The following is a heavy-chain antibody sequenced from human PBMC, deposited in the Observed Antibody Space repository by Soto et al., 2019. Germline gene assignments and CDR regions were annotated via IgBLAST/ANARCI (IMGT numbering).Heavy chain of an antibody. D-gene: IGHD2-21*01. V-gene: IGHV4-34*01. Sequence: QVQLQQWGAGLLKPSETLSLTCAVYGGSFSGYYWSWIRQPPGKGLEWIGEINHSGSTNYNPSLKSRVTISVDTSKNQFSLKLSSVTAADTAVYYCARGRPYLFRPAATGDNWFDPWGQGTLVTVSS. CDR3: ARGRPYLFRPAATGDNWFDP. CDR2: INHSGST. J-gene: IGHJ5*02. CDR1: GGSFSGYY.